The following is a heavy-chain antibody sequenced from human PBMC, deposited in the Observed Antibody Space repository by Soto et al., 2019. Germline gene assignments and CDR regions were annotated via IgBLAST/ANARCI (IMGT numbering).Heavy chain of an antibody. J-gene: IGHJ3*02. CDR1: GFTFSSYS. CDR2: ISSSSSYI. Sequence: GGSLRLSCAASGFTFSSYSMNWVRQAPGKGLEWVSSISSSSSYIYYADSVKGRFTISRDNAKNSLYLQMNSLRAEDTAVYYCAREPPFNYYGSGSANDAFDIWGQGTMVTVSS. D-gene: IGHD3-10*01. CDR3: AREPPFNYYGSGSANDAFDI. V-gene: IGHV3-21*01.